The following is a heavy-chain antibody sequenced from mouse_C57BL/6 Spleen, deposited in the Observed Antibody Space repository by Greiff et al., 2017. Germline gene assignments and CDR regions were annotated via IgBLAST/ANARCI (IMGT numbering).Heavy chain of an antibody. J-gene: IGHJ4*01. CDR2: INPNYGTT. CDR3: ARETAQAVYAMDY. CDR1: GYSFTDYN. D-gene: IGHD3-2*02. V-gene: IGHV1-39*01. Sequence: EVQLQQSGPELVKPGASVKISCKASGYSFTDYNMNWVKQSHGKSLEWIGVINPNYGTTSYNQKFKGKATLTVDQSSSTAYMQLNRLTSEDCAVYYCARETAQAVYAMDYWGQGTSVTVSS.